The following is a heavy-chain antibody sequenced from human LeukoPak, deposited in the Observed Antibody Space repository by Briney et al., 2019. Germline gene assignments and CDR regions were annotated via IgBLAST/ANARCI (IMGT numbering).Heavy chain of an antibody. J-gene: IGHJ4*02. CDR2: IKQDGSEK. V-gene: IGHV3-7*01. CDR1: GCTFSSYW. D-gene: IGHD2-2*01. CDR3: ARGWDYARYFDY. Sequence: PGGSLRLSCAASGCTFSSYWMSWVRQAPGKGLEWVANIKQDGSEKYYVDSVKGRFTISRDNAKNSLYLQMNSLRAEDTAVYYCARGWDYARYFDYWGQGTLVTVSS.